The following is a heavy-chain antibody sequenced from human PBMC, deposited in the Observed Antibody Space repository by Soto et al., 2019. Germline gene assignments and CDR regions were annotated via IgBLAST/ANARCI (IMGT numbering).Heavy chain of an antibody. Sequence: SETLSLTCTVSGGSISSYYWIWIRQPPGKGLEWIGEIYYSGSTNYNPSLKSRVTISVDTSKNQFSLKLSSVTAADTAVYYCARGRLYYDFWSGYSKHDAFDIWVQGTMVTVSS. J-gene: IGHJ3*02. CDR1: GGSISSYY. CDR3: ARGRLYYDFWSGYSKHDAFDI. V-gene: IGHV4-59*12. D-gene: IGHD3-3*01. CDR2: IYYSGST.